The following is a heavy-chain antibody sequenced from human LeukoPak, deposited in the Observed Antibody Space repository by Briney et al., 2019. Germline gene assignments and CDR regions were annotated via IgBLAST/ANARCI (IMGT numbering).Heavy chain of an antibody. CDR3: ARDRYYDSSGYSNRRVDY. D-gene: IGHD3-22*01. Sequence: ASVKVSCKASGYTFTSYGISWVRQAPGQGLEWMGWISAYNGNTNYAQKLQGRVTMTTDTSTSTAYMELRSLRSDDTAVYYCARDRYYDSSGYSNRRVDYWGQGTLVTVSS. CDR2: ISAYNGNT. V-gene: IGHV1-18*01. J-gene: IGHJ4*02. CDR1: GYTFTSYG.